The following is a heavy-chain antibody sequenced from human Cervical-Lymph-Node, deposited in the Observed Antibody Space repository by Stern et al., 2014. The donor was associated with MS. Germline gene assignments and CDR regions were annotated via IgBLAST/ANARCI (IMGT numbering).Heavy chain of an antibody. CDR2: VYHTGTT. CDR3: ARDEGGSYDH. V-gene: IGHV4-59*11. D-gene: IGHD1-26*01. J-gene: IGHJ4*02. CDR1: GGSITSHY. Sequence: LQLQESGPGLVKPAETLYLTCTISGGSITSHYWSWIRQPPGKGLEYIGYVYHTGTTNYNPSLNGRVAISVDTSKNQFFLKLSSVTAADTAVYFCARDEGGSYDHWGQGTLVTVSS.